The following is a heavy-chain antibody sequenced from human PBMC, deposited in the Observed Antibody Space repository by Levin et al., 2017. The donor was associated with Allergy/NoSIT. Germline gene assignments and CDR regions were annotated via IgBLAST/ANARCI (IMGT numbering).Heavy chain of an antibody. V-gene: IGHV3-53*01. CDR3: ARDFQQG. CDR2: ICSDGTT. D-gene: IGHD6-13*01. J-gene: IGHJ4*02. Sequence: GGSLRLSCAASGFTVGDTYMSWVRQAPGKGLEWVSVICSDGTTYYADSVKGRFTISRDNSKNTLYLQMNSLRAVDTAVYYCARDFQQGWGQGTLVTVSS. CDR1: GFTVGDTY.